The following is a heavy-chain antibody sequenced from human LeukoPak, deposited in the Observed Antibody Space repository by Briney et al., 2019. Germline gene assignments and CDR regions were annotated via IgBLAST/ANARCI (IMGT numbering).Heavy chain of an antibody. J-gene: IGHJ4*02. Sequence: GGSLRLSCAASGFTFSDYSMSWVRQAPGKGLEWISYIGIDTGNTNYADSVKGRFTISGDKAKNSLYLQMNSLRVEDTAVYYCARDYKYAFDNWGQGTLVTVSS. CDR3: ARDYKYAFDN. V-gene: IGHV3-11*06. CDR2: IGIDTGNT. D-gene: IGHD5-24*01. CDR1: GFTFSDYS.